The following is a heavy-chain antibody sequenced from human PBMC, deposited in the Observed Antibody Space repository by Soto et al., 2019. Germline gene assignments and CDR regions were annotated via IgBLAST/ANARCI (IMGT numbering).Heavy chain of an antibody. CDR3: ARIRGGYDYFDY. Sequence: QVTLKESGPVLVRPTETLTLTCTVSGFSLSDDTTGVSWIRQPPGKTLEWLAHIFSVDEKSYTTSLRRRLTSSKDTSKCRVVLTMNNMDPVDTATYCCARIRGGYDYFDYWGQGGLVTVSS. D-gene: IGHD2-2*01. CDR1: GFSLSDDTTG. CDR2: IFSVDEK. J-gene: IGHJ4*02. V-gene: IGHV2-26*01.